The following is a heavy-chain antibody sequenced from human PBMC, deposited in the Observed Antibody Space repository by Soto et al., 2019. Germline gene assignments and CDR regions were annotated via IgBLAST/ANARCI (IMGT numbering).Heavy chain of an antibody. V-gene: IGHV4-59*01. CDR2: IAYTGIT. CDR1: GGPIRSYY. Sequence: QVHLQESGPGLLKPSETLSLTCSVSGGPIRSYYLSWVRQAPGKGLEWIAYIAYTGITGYNPSLRSRVTISVATSQSVFSLKMTSVTAADTAVYYCAREGFSGYEALDYWGQGILVTVSS. J-gene: IGHJ4*02. CDR3: AREGFSGYEALDY. D-gene: IGHD5-12*01.